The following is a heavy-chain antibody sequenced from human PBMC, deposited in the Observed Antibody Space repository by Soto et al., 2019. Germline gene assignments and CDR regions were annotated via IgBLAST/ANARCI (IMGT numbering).Heavy chain of an antibody. V-gene: IGHV3-7*01. J-gene: IGHJ6*02. Sequence: EVQLVESGGGLVQPGGSLRLFCAASGFTFSSYWMSWVRQAPGKGLEWVANIKQDGSEKYYVDSVKGRFTISRDNAKNSLYLQMNSLRAEDTAVYYCARDSGSYTRGFYYYGMDVWGQGTTVTVSS. CDR1: GFTFSSYW. CDR2: IKQDGSEK. CDR3: ARDSGSYTRGFYYYGMDV. D-gene: IGHD1-26*01.